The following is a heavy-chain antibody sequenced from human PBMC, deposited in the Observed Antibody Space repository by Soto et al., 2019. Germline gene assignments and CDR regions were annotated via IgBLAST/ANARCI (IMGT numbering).Heavy chain of an antibody. J-gene: IGHJ4*02. D-gene: IGHD3-10*01. CDR2: ISAYNGNT. V-gene: IGHV1-18*04. CDR1: GYSFTDYH. CDR3: ARDLDGSGSYYTDY. Sequence: ASVKVSCKASGYSFTDYHIHWVRQAPGQGLEWMGWISAYNGNTKYAQNLQGRVTMTTDASTSTAYMEMRSLRSDDTAVYYCARDLDGSGSYYTDYWGPGTLVTVSS.